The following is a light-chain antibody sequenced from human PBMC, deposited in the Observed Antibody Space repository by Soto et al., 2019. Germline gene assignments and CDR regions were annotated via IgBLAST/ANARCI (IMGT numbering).Light chain of an antibody. CDR3: QQYGTSPIT. J-gene: IGKJ5*01. Sequence: ENVLTQSPGTLSLSPGERATLSCRASQTVSSYLTWYQQRPGQAPRLLIYGASKRATGIPDRFSGSGSGTDFTLTIRRPEPEDFALYYCQQYGTSPITFGQGTRLEIK. CDR1: QTVSSY. V-gene: IGKV3-20*01. CDR2: GAS.